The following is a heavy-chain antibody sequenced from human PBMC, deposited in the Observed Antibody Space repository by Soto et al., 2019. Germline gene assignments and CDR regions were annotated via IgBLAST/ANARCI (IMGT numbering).Heavy chain of an antibody. Sequence: PSETLSLTCTVSGGSISSGDYYWSWIRQPPGKGLEWIGYIYYSGSTYYNPSLKSRVTIAVDTSKNQFSLKLSSVTAADTAVYYCARNKVRRVAENYYYYGMDVWGQGTTVIVFS. CDR2: IYYSGST. D-gene: IGHD6-19*01. CDR3: ARNKVRRVAENYYYYGMDV. CDR1: GGSISSGDYY. J-gene: IGHJ6*02. V-gene: IGHV4-30-4*01.